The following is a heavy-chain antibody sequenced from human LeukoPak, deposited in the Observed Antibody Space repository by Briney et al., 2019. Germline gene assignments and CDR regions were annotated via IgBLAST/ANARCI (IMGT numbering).Heavy chain of an antibody. CDR3: ARGYYYDSSGYYDVGGYYFDY. CDR1: GGSISSYY. D-gene: IGHD3-22*01. J-gene: IGHJ4*02. V-gene: IGHV4-59*01. CDR2: IYYSGST. Sequence: SETLSLTCTVSGGSISSYYWCWIRQPPGKGLEWIGYIYYSGSTNYNPSLKSRVTISVDTSKNQFSLKLSSVTAADTAVYYCARGYYYDSSGYYDVGGYYFDYWGQGTLVTVSS.